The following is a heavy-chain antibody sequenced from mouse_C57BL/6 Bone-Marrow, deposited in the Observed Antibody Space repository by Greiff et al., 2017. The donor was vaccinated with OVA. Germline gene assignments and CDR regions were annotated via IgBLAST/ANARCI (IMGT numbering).Heavy chain of an antibody. J-gene: IGHJ4*01. V-gene: IGHV1-26*01. CDR1: GYTFTDYY. CDR3: APDAMDY. CDR2: INPNNGGT. Sequence: VQLQQSGPELVKPGASVKISCKASGYTFTDYYMNWVKQSHGKSLEWIGDINPNNGGTSYNQKFKGKATLTVDKSSSTAYMELRSLTSEDSAVYYCAPDAMDYWGQGTSVTVSS.